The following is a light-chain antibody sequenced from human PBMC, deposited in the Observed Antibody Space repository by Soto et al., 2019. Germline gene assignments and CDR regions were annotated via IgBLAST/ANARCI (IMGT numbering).Light chain of an antibody. CDR2: SAS. CDR1: QSMSDS. V-gene: IGKV1-39*01. Sequence: DIQLTQSPYSLSASVGDRITITCRASQSMSDSLNWYQQKSGQAPKLLIYSASNLESGVPSRFSGGGSGTDFTLTISSLQPEDIGTYFCQQSYSNSYTFGQGTTLEIK. CDR3: QQSYSNSYT. J-gene: IGKJ2*01.